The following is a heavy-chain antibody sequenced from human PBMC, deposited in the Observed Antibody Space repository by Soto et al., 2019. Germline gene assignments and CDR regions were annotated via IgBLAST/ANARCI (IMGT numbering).Heavy chain of an antibody. CDR3: AFGNATSWLPVVYFHS. Sequence: VLLVQSGAEVKKPGSSVRVSCKASGGTLTNYAISWVRQAPGQGLEWMGGIIHRFGTANYAQHFQARLXXXXXXXXXXXXXXXXXXXSADTAVYYCAFGNATSWLPVVYFHSWGQGTLVTVSS. CDR2: IIHRFGTA. J-gene: IGHJ4*02. CDR1: GGTLTNYA. D-gene: IGHD3-10*01. V-gene: IGHV1-69*01.